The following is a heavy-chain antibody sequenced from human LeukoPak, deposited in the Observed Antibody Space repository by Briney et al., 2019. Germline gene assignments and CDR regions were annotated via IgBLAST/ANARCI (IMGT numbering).Heavy chain of an antibody. Sequence: SETQSLTCTVSGASINSGGYFWTWIRQPPGKGLEWIGYIYYSGSTYYNPSLKSRVTISIDTSQNQFSLKLTSGTAADTAVYYCAIRGEGARLDYWGQGSLVTVSS. V-gene: IGHV4-31*03. CDR2: IYYSGST. D-gene: IGHD3-10*01. CDR1: GASINSGGYF. CDR3: AIRGEGARLDY. J-gene: IGHJ4*02.